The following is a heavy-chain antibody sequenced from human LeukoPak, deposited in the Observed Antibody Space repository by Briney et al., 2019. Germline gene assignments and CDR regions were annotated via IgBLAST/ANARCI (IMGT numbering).Heavy chain of an antibody. Sequence: SETLSLTCTVSGGSISSHYWNWIRQPPGKGLEWIGYIYYSGSTNYNPSLKSRVTISADTSKNQFSLKLSSVTAADTAVYYCARGVIGYCSGGSCPDAFDIWGQGTMVTVSS. D-gene: IGHD2-15*01. CDR3: ARGVIGYCSGGSCPDAFDI. CDR1: GGSISSHY. J-gene: IGHJ3*02. V-gene: IGHV4-59*11. CDR2: IYYSGST.